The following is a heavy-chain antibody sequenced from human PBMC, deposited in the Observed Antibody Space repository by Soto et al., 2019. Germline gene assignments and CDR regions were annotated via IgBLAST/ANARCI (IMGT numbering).Heavy chain of an antibody. Sequence: QVPLVQSGAEVKKPGASVKVSCKASGYTFTSYGISWVRQAPGQGLEWMGWISAYNGNTNYAQKLQGRVTMTTDTSTSTAYMELRSLRSDDTAVYYCARSKLPPLGFGVSWFDPWGQGTLVTVSS. J-gene: IGHJ5*02. D-gene: IGHD3-10*01. CDR2: ISAYNGNT. CDR1: GYTFTSYG. CDR3: ARSKLPPLGFGVSWFDP. V-gene: IGHV1-18*01.